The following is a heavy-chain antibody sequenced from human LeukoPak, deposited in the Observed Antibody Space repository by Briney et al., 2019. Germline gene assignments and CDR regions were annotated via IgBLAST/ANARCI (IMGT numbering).Heavy chain of an antibody. CDR2: IYYSGST. Sequence: SEALSLTCTVSGGSIGSSSYYWGWIRQPPGKGLEWIGSIYYSGSTYYNPSLKSRVTISVDTSKNQFSLNLISVTAADTAVYYCARHSGSYRTTFDYWGQGTMVTVSS. D-gene: IGHD1-26*01. CDR1: GGSIGSSSYY. CDR3: ARHSGSYRTTFDY. J-gene: IGHJ4*02. V-gene: IGHV4-39*01.